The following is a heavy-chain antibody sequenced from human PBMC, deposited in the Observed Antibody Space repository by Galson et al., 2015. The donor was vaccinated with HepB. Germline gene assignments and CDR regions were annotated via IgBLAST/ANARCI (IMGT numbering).Heavy chain of an antibody. Sequence: SLRLSCAASGFTFSSYGMHWVRQAPGKGLEWVAVIWYDGSNKYYADSVKGRFTISRDNSKNTLYLQMNSLRAEDTAVYYCARDNPPYSSSWPDANWFDPWGQGTLVTVSS. J-gene: IGHJ5*02. V-gene: IGHV3-33*01. CDR3: ARDNPPYSSSWPDANWFDP. D-gene: IGHD6-13*01. CDR2: IWYDGSNK. CDR1: GFTFSSYG.